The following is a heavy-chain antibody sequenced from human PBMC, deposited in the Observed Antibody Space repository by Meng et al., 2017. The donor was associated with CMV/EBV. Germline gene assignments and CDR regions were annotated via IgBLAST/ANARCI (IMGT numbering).Heavy chain of an antibody. V-gene: IGHV4-39*07. D-gene: IGHD6-19*01. CDR1: GGSISSSSYY. CDR3: ARDSAVAGVVDY. J-gene: IGHJ4*02. Sequence: LPLHGAGPGLMKPSETLSLTCTVSGGSISSSSYYWGWIRQPPGKGLEWIGSIYYSGSTYYNPSLKSRVTISVDTSKNQFSLKLSSVTAADTAVYYCARDSAVAGVVDYWGQGTLVTVSS. CDR2: IYYSGST.